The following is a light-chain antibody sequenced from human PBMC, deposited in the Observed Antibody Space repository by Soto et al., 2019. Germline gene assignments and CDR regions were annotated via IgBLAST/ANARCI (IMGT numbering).Light chain of an antibody. V-gene: IGLV2-14*01. CDR2: EVS. CDR1: SSDIGDYDY. J-gene: IGLJ1*01. CDR3: NSYATGNTRV. Sequence: QSVLTQPACVSVSPGQSITMSCTGSSSDIGDYDYVSWYQQHPGKAPKVLISEVSNRPSGVSNRFSGSKSGNTASLTISGLQAEDEADYYCNSYATGNTRVFGTGTKATVL.